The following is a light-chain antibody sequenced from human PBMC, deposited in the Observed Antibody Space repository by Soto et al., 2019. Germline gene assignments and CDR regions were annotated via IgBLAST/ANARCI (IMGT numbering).Light chain of an antibody. J-gene: IGKJ1*01. CDR1: QSVSNN. CDR2: GAS. Sequence: EIVMTQSPATLSVSPGERATLSCRASQSVSNNLAWYQQKPGQAPRLLIYGASTRATGIPARFSGSGSGTEFTLTISSLQSEDFAVYYCQHYDDWPPWTFGQGGKVDIK. CDR3: QHYDDWPPWT. V-gene: IGKV3-15*01.